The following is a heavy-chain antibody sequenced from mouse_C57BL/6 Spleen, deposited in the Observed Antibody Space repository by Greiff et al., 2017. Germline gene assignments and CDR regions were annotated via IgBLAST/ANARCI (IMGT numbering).Heavy chain of an antibody. V-gene: IGHV3-6*01. CDR3: ASYYYGSDYYAMDY. CDR2: ISYDGRN. J-gene: IGHJ4*01. D-gene: IGHD1-1*01. Sequence: EVQLQESGPGLVKPSQSLSLTCSVTGYSITSGYYWNWIRQFPGNKLEWMGYISYDGRNNYNPSLKNRISITRDTSKNQFFLKLNSVTTEDTATYYCASYYYGSDYYAMDYWGQGTSVTVSS. CDR1: GYSITSGYY.